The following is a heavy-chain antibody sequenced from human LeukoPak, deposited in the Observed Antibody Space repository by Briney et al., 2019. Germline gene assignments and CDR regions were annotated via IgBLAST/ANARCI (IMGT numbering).Heavy chain of an antibody. CDR1: GGTFRSYA. CDR2: IIPIFGTA. J-gene: IGHJ4*02. V-gene: IGHV1-69*13. CDR3: ARSGRGTYYYFDY. D-gene: IGHD1-26*01. Sequence: GASVKVSCKASGGTFRSYAITWVRQAPGQGLEWMGGIIPIFGTANYARKFQDRVTITADESTSTAYMELSSLRSDDTAVYYCARSGRGTYYYFDYWGQGTLVTVSS.